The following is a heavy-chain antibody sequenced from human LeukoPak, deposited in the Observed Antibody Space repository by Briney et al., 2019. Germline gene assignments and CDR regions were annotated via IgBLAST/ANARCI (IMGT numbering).Heavy chain of an antibody. V-gene: IGHV4-39*01. D-gene: IGHD5-18*01. CDR2: IYYSGST. J-gene: IGHJ4*02. Sequence: SETLSLTCTVSGGSISSSSSYWGWIRQPPGQGLEWIGSIYYSGSTYYNPSLKSRVTISVDTSKNQFSLKLSSVTAADTAVYYCVRGYSYGSIHFDYWGQGTLVTVSS. CDR1: GGSISSSSSY. CDR3: VRGYSYGSIHFDY.